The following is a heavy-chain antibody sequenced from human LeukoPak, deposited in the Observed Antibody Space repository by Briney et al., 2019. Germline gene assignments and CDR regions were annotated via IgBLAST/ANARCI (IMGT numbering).Heavy chain of an antibody. D-gene: IGHD1-26*01. Sequence: ASVKASCKASGYTFTTYGFNWVRQAPGQGLEWMGWISAYNGDTQYAQKLQGRVTMTTDTSTRTAYLELRSLSSDDTAVYYCARGHSESSLSFFDFWGQGTLVTVSS. CDR2: ISAYNGDT. V-gene: IGHV1-18*01. CDR3: ARGHSESSLSFFDF. CDR1: GYTFTTYG. J-gene: IGHJ4*02.